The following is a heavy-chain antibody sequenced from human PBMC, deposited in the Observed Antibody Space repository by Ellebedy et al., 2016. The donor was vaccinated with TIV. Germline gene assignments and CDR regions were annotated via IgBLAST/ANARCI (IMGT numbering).Heavy chain of an antibody. Sequence: GEFLKISCAASGFTFSNYWMSWVRQAPGKGLEWVANIKQDGSEKNYVDSVKGRFTISRDNAKNSLYLQMNSLKVEDTAVYYCASEYSSSSRWGYWGQGTLVTVSS. J-gene: IGHJ4*02. CDR1: GFTFSNYW. CDR2: IKQDGSEK. CDR3: ASEYSSSSRWGY. V-gene: IGHV3-7*03. D-gene: IGHD6-6*01.